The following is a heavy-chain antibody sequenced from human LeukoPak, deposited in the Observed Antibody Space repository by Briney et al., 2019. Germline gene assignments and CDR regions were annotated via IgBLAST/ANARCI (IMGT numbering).Heavy chain of an antibody. CDR1: GFTFSSYA. V-gene: IGHV3-23*01. Sequence: GGSLRLSCAASGFTFSSYAMSWVRQAPGKGLEWVSAISGSGGSTYYADSVKVRFTISRDNSKNTLYLQMNSLRAEDTAVYYCAKDMGGITGRGAFDIWGQGTMVTVSS. D-gene: IGHD1-26*01. CDR3: AKDMGGITGRGAFDI. CDR2: ISGSGGST. J-gene: IGHJ3*02.